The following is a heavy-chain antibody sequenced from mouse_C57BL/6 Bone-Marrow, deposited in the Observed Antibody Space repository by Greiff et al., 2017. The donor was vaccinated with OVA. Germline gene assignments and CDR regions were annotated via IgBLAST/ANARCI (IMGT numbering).Heavy chain of an antibody. V-gene: IGHV1-64*01. D-gene: IGHD6-1*01. Sequence: QVQLQQPGAELVKPGASVKLSCKASGYTFTSYWMHWVKQRPGQGLEWIGMIYPNSGSTNYNEKFKGKATLTVDKSSSTAYMQLSSLTSEDSAVYYCARYSSAGRGYALYFDVWGTGTTVTVSS. CDR3: ARYSSAGRGYALYFDV. CDR2: IYPNSGST. J-gene: IGHJ1*03. CDR1: GYTFTSYW.